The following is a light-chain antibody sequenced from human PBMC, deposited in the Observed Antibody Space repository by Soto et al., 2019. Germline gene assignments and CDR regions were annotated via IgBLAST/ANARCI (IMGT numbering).Light chain of an antibody. CDR2: GAS. CDR1: QTVNNNY. CDR3: QQYGSSGT. V-gene: IGKV3-20*01. Sequence: EIVLTHSPYTLALSAVERATLSCRASQTVNNNYVAWYQQKPGQAPRLLIYGASNRATGIPDRFSGSGSGTDFTLTISRLEPEDFAVYYCQQYGSSGTFGQGTKVDIK. J-gene: IGKJ1*01.